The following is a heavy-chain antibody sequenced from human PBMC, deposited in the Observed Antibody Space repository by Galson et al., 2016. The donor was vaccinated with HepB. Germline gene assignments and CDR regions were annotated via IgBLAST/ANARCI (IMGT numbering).Heavy chain of an antibody. V-gene: IGHV1-2*02. Sequence: SVKVSCKASGYTFTGYYIHWIRQAPGQGLXXXXWIDPXGGGAXYPQRFXGRVTMTREMSIIKAYRELRRLTCDDTAVYYCAIGYGAETPGDAFDIWGRGTVVTVSS. CDR2: IDPXGGGA. CDR3: AIGYGAETPGDAFDI. D-gene: IGHD5-12*01. CDR1: GYTFTGYY. J-gene: IGHJ3*02.